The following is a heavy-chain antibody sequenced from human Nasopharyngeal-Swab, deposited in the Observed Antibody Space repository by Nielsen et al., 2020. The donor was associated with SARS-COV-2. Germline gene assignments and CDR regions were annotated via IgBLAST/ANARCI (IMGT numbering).Heavy chain of an antibody. V-gene: IGHV4-34*01. CDR2: INHSGST. J-gene: IGHJ5*02. D-gene: IGHD6-19*01. CDR1: GGSFSGYY. CDR3: ARAKQWLVLRWFDP. Sequence: GSLRLSCAVYGGSFSGYYWSWIRQPPGQGLEWIGEINHSGSTNYNPSLKSRVTISVDTSKNQFSLKLSSVTAADTAVYYCARAKQWLVLRWFDPWGQGTLVTVSS.